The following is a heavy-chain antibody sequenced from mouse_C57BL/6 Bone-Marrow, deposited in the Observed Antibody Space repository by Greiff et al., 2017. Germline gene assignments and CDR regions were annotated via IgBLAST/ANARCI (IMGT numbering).Heavy chain of an antibody. Sequence: EVHLVESGEGLVKPGGSLKLSCAASGFTFSSYAMSWVRQTPEKRLEWVAYISSGGDYIYYADTVKGRFTISRDNARNTLYLQMSSLKSEDTAMYYCTRTGTWDGYCDVWGTGTTVTVSS. CDR1: GFTFSSYA. V-gene: IGHV5-9-1*02. CDR3: TRTGTWDGYCDV. CDR2: ISSGGDYI. D-gene: IGHD4-1*01. J-gene: IGHJ1*03.